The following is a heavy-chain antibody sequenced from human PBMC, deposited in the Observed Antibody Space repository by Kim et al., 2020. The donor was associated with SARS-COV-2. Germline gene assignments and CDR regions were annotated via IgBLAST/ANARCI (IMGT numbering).Heavy chain of an antibody. Sequence: SETLSLTCTVSGGSISSYYWSWIRQPPGKGLEWIGYIYYSGSTNYNPSLKSRVTISVDTSKNQFSLKLSSVTAADTAVYYCARSGGGYSPDYWGQGTLVTVSS. V-gene: IGHV4-59*01. CDR3: ARSGGGYSPDY. CDR2: IYYSGST. J-gene: IGHJ4*02. CDR1: GGSISSYY. D-gene: IGHD5-18*01.